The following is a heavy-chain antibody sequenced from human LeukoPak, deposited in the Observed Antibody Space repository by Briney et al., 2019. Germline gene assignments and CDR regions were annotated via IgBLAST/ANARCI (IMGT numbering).Heavy chain of an antibody. J-gene: IGHJ3*02. V-gene: IGHV5-51*01. Sequence: GESLKISCKGSGYSFTSYWIGWVRQMPGKGLEWMGIIYPGDSDTRYSPSFQGQVTISADKSISTAYLRWSSLKASDTAMYYCARRRYSDIAAAGTGAFDIWGQGTMVTVSS. CDR3: ARRRYSDIAAAGTGAFDI. D-gene: IGHD6-13*01. CDR1: GYSFTSYW. CDR2: IYPGDSDT.